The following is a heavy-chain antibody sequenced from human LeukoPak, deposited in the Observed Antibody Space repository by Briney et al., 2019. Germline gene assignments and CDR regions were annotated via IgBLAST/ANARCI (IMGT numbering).Heavy chain of an antibody. CDR2: IYYSGST. D-gene: IGHD2-15*01. J-gene: IGHJ4*02. V-gene: IGHV4-59*01. CDR1: GGSISSYY. Sequence: SETLSLTCTVSGGSISSYYWSWIRQPPGKGLEWIGYIYYSGSTNYNPSLKSRVTISVDTSKNQFSLKLSSVTAADTAVYYCATAYCSGGSCCFFDYWGQGTLVTVSS. CDR3: ATAYCSGGSCCFFDY.